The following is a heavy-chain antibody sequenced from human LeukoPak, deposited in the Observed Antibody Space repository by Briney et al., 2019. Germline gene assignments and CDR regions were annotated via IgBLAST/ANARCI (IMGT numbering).Heavy chain of an antibody. CDR2: ISSDGITT. CDR1: GFTFSTSW. J-gene: IGHJ4*02. D-gene: IGHD6-13*01. CDR3: ARVRSSSWYDY. Sequence: PGGSLRLSCATPGFTFSTSWMHWVRQAPGEGLVWVSRISSDGITTTYADSVKGRFTISRDNAKNTLYLQMNSLRVEDTAVYYCARVRSSSWYDYWGQGALVTVSS. V-gene: IGHV3-74*01.